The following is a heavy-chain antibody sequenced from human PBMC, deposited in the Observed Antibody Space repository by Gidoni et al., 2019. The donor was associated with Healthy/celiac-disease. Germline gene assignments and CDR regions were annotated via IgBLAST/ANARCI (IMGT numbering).Heavy chain of an antibody. D-gene: IGHD3-22*01. CDR2: INHSGST. CDR3: ARVNYYDSSGCDY. Sequence: VQLQQWGAGLLKPSETLSLTCAVSGGPFSGYYWSWTRQPPGKGLEWIGEINHSGSTNYNPSLKSRVTISVDTSKNQFSLKLSSVTAADTAVYYCARVNYYDSSGCDYWGQGTLVTVSS. V-gene: IGHV4-34*01. J-gene: IGHJ4*02. CDR1: GGPFSGYY.